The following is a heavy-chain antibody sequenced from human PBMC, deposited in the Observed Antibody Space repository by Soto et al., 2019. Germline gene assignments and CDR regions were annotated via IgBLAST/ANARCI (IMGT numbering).Heavy chain of an antibody. CDR2: IYWNEDK. CDR1: GFSLSTSGVG. D-gene: IGHD3-10*01. V-gene: IGHV2-5*01. J-gene: IGHJ5*02. Sequence: QITLKESGPTLVNPTQTLTLTCTFSGFSLSTSGVGVGWIRQPPGRALEWLAVIYWNEDKHFSPSLKSRLTIVKDTAKNQVVLTLTNVDPVDTATYYCAHTCYWFGGEDVFDPWGPGTLVTVSS. CDR3: AHTCYWFGGEDVFDP.